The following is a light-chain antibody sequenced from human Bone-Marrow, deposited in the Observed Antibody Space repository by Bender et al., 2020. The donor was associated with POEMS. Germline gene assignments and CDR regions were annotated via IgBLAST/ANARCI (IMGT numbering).Light chain of an antibody. CDR2: GKN. J-gene: IGLJ2*01. V-gene: IGLV3-19*01. Sequence: SSELTQDPTVSVALGQTVRITCQGDSLRSYYASWYQQKPGQAPVLVIYGKNNRPSGIPDRFSGSSSGNTASLTIAGAQAEDEADYYCNSRDSSVKHVVFGGGTKLTVL. CDR1: SLRSYY. CDR3: NSRDSSVKHVV.